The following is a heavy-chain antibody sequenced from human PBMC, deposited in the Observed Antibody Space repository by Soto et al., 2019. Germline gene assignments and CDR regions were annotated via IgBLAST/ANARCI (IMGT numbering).Heavy chain of an antibody. V-gene: IGHV1-18*01. J-gene: IGHJ4*02. Sequence: QVQLVQSGAEVKKPGASVKVSCKASGYTFTSYGISWVRQAPGQGLEWMGWISAYNGNTNYAQKLQGRVTMTTDTSTSTAYRELRSLRSDDTAVYYCASATPQYYYDSSGPGDYWGQGTLVTVSS. D-gene: IGHD3-22*01. CDR3: ASATPQYYYDSSGPGDY. CDR2: ISAYNGNT. CDR1: GYTFTSYG.